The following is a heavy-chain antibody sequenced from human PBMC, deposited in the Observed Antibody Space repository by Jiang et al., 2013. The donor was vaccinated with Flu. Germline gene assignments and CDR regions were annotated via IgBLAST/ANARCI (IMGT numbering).Heavy chain of an antibody. D-gene: IGHD2-2*01. CDR1: GYTFTSYA. Sequence: QSGSELKKPGASVKVSCKASGYTFTSYAMNWVRQAPGQGLEWMGWINTNTGNPTYAQGFTGRFVFSLDTSVSTAYLQISSLKAEDTAVYYCAGKNCSSTSCYGYYYYYGMDVWGQGTTVTVSS. CDR3: AGKNCSSTSCYGYYYYYGMDV. CDR2: INTNTGNP. V-gene: IGHV7-4-1*02. J-gene: IGHJ6*02.